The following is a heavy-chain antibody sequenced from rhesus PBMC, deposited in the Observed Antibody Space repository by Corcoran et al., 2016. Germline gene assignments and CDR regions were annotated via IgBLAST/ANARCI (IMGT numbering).Heavy chain of an antibody. CDR3: ARGYSGYSYVEF. D-gene: IGHD5-24*01. CDR2: KYKNGGST. CDR1: GGSISRNV. V-gene: IGHV4-160*01. Sequence: QVQLQESGPGLVKPSETLSLTCAVSGGSISRNVWSWIRQPPGKGLEWIGRKYKNGGSTDYNPSLKSRVTIATDTSKNRFSLKMSSVTAADTAVYYCARGYSGYSYVEFWGQGALVTVSS. J-gene: IGHJ1*01.